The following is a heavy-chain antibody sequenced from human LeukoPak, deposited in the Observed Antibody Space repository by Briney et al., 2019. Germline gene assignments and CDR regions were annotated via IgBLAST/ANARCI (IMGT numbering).Heavy chain of an antibody. CDR2: INQDGSEK. Sequence: GGSLRLSCEASGFTFSSYWMTSVRQAPGKGLEWVANINQDGSEKHYVDSLKGRFTISRDNAKASLYLQMSSLRAEDTAVYYCARGFWNSDFWGQGTLVTVSS. CDR3: ARGFWNSDF. D-gene: IGHD1-1*01. V-gene: IGHV3-7*03. CDR1: GFTFSSYW. J-gene: IGHJ4*02.